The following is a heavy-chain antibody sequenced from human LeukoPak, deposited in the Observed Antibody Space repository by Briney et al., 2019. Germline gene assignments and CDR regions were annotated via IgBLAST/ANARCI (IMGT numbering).Heavy chain of an antibody. D-gene: IGHD3-22*01. CDR2: INHSGST. CDR1: GGSFSGYY. V-gene: IGHV4-34*01. J-gene: IGHJ5*02. Sequence: SETLSLTCAVYGGSFSGYYWIWIRQPPGKGLEWIGEINHSGSTNYNPSLKSRVTISVDTPKNQFSLKLNSVTAADTAVYCCARAFRRHYYDRINWFDPWGQGTLVTVSS. CDR3: ARAFRRHYYDRINWFDP.